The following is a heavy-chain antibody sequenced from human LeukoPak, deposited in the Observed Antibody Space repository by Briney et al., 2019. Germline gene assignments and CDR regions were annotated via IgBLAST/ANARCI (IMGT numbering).Heavy chain of an antibody. V-gene: IGHV4-34*01. CDR3: ARQRLSSSWPFDY. CDR1: GASFSGYY. CDR2: INHSGST. D-gene: IGHD6-13*01. Sequence: SETLSLTCAVYGASFSGYYWSWIRQPPGKGLEWIGEINHSGSTNYNPSLKSRVTISVDTSKNQFSLKLSSVAAADTAVYYCARQRLSSSWPFDYWGQGTLVTVSS. J-gene: IGHJ4*02.